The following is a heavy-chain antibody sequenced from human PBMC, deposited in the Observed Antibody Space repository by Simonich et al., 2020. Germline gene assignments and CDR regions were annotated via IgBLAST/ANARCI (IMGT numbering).Heavy chain of an antibody. J-gene: IGHJ6*02. CDR1: GFTFSSYS. V-gene: IGHV3-21*01. Sequence: EVQLVESGGGLVKPGGSLRLSCAASGFTFSSYSMNWVRQAPGKGLEWVSSISSSSSYIYYADSVKGRFTISRDNAKNSLYLQMNSLRAEDTAVYYCARWIAVAGTGAYGMDVWGQGTTVNVSS. D-gene: IGHD6-19*01. CDR3: ARWIAVAGTGAYGMDV. CDR2: ISSSSSYI.